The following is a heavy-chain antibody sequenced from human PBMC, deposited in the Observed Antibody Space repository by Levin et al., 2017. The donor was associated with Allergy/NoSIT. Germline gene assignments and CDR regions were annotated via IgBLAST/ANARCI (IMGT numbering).Heavy chain of an antibody. Sequence: TGGSLRLSCAASGFTFSSYGMHWVRQAPGKGLEWVAVISYDGSNKYYADSVKGRFTISRDNSKNTLYLQMNSLRAEDTAVYYCAKGGSSGYVGFDPWGQGTLVTVSS. CDR2: ISYDGSNK. CDR3: AKGGSSGYVGFDP. J-gene: IGHJ5*02. D-gene: IGHD3-22*01. CDR1: GFTFSSYG. V-gene: IGHV3-30*18.